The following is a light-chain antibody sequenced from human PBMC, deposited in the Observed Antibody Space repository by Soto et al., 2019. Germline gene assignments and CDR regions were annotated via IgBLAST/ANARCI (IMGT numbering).Light chain of an antibody. J-gene: IGLJ2*01. Sequence: QSVLTQPASVSGSPGQSITIPCTGISSYAGGYNFVSWYQQHTGKAPQLIIYDVTNRPSGVSNRFSGSKSGNTASLTISGLQAEDEADYFCSSYTISSTVVFGGGTKLTVL. CDR2: DVT. V-gene: IGLV2-14*03. CDR3: SSYTISSTVV. CDR1: SSYAGGYNF.